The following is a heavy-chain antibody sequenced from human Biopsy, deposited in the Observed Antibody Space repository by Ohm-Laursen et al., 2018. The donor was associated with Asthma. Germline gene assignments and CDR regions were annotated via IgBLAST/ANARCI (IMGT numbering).Heavy chain of an antibody. CDR3: SREEPTSGWYQGSILR. Sequence: SLRLSCTASGFSFSGYGMHWVRQAPGKGLEWVAVISFDGSNKYYADSVKGRSTISRDNSKNTLYLQMNSLRAEDTAVYYCSREEPTSGWYQGSILRWGQGTLVTVSS. V-gene: IGHV3-30*03. CDR2: ISFDGSNK. D-gene: IGHD6-19*01. J-gene: IGHJ4*02. CDR1: GFSFSGYG.